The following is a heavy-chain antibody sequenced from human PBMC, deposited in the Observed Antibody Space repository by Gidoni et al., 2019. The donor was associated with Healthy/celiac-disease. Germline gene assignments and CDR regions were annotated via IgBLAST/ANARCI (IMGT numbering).Heavy chain of an antibody. V-gene: IGHV3-23*01. CDR2: ISGSGGST. CDR3: AKSTTTVTFFDY. CDR1: GFTFSSYA. J-gene: IGHJ4*02. D-gene: IGHD4-17*01. Sequence: EVQLLESGGGLVQPGGSLRLSCAASGFTFSSYAMSWVRQAPGKGLEWVSAISGSGGSTYYADSVKGRLTISRDKSKNTLYLQMNSLRAEDTAVYYCAKSTTTVTFFDYWGQGTLVTVSS.